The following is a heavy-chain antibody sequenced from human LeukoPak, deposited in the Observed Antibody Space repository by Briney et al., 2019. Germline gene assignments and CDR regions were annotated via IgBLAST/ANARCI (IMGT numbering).Heavy chain of an antibody. CDR1: GYTFTSYY. CDR3: ARDNPLLYFVP. V-gene: IGHV1-46*01. Sequence: ASVKVSCKASGYTFTSYYMHWVRQAPGQGLEWMGIINPSGGSTSYAQKFQGRVTMTRDTSTRTVYMELSSLRSEDTAVYYCARDNPLLYFVPWGQGTLVTVSS. CDR2: INPSGGST. J-gene: IGHJ5*02. D-gene: IGHD3-9*01.